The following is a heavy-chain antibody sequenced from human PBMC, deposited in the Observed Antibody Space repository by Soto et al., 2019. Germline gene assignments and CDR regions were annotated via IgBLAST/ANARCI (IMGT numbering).Heavy chain of an antibody. V-gene: IGHV1-46*01. D-gene: IGHD2-15*01. CDR3: AREPRYCSGGSCARGAFDS. Sequence: ASVKVSCKASGYTFTSYYMHWVRQAPGQGLEWMGIINPSGGSTSYAQKFQGRVTMTRDTSTSTVYMELSSLRSEDTAVYYCAREPRYCSGGSCARGAFDSWGQGTRVTVSS. J-gene: IGHJ3*02. CDR1: GYTFTSYY. CDR2: INPSGGST.